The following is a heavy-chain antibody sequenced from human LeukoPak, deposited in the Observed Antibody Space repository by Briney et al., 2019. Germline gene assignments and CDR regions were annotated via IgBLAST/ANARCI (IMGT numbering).Heavy chain of an antibody. D-gene: IGHD3-3*01. V-gene: IGHV4-59*01. CDR2: IYYSGST. CDR1: GGSISSYY. J-gene: IGHJ4*02. CDR3: ARGLTIFGVVSRTTFDY. Sequence: SETLSLTCTVSGGSISSYYWSWIRQPPGKGLEWIGYIYYSGSTNYNPSLKSRVTISVDTSKNQFSLKLSSVTAADTAVYYCARGLTIFGVVSRTTFDYWGQGTLVTVSS.